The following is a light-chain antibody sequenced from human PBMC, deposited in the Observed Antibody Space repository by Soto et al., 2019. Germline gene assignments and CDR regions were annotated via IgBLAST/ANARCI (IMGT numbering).Light chain of an antibody. Sequence: DIQMTQSPSSLSASVGDRVTITCRASQPIRTYLNWYQQKPGEAPKLLIYEASNVHSGVPSRFSGSGSGTDFTLTISGLQPDDFATYSCQQSHTLPYTFGQGTKLQIK. CDR2: EAS. J-gene: IGKJ2*01. CDR3: QQSHTLPYT. CDR1: QPIRTY. V-gene: IGKV1-39*01.